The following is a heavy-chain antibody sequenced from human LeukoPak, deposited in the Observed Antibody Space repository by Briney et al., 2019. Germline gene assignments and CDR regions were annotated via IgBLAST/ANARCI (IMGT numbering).Heavy chain of an antibody. V-gene: IGHV3-23*01. CDR3: AKIPSRVVVTTTP. CDR1: GFTFSSYV. Sequence: GGSLRLSCEASGFTFSSYVMSWVRQAPGKGLEWVSSISTSGGSTYYADSVKGRFTISRDTSKNTLYLQMNSLRAEGTAVYYCAKIPSRVVVTTTPWGQGTLVTVSS. D-gene: IGHD2-21*02. CDR2: ISTSGGST. J-gene: IGHJ5*02.